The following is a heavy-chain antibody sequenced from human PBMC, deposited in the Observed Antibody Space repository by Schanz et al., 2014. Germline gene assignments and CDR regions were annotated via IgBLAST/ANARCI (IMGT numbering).Heavy chain of an antibody. Sequence: VQLVESGGGVVQPGRSLRLSCAASGFVFRGYVMHWVRQAPGKGLEWVSTISDSGSSTYYADSVKGRFTISRDNSKNTLYLQMNSLRDEDTAMYYCAKRCSSTSCSHGAFDIWGQGTMVTVSS. V-gene: IGHV3-23*04. J-gene: IGHJ3*02. CDR3: AKRCSSTSCSHGAFDI. CDR2: ISDSGSST. D-gene: IGHD2-2*01. CDR1: GFVFRGYV.